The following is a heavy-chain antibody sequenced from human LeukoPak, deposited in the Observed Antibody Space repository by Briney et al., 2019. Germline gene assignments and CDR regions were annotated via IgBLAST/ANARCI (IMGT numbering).Heavy chain of an antibody. D-gene: IGHD4-17*01. CDR2: ISSSGSTI. CDR1: GFTFSSYG. CDR3: ARSTVTTLVDY. Sequence: PGGSLRLSCAASGFTFSSYGMHWVRQAPGKGLEWVSYISSSGSTIYYADSVKGRFTISRDNAKNSLYLQMNSLRAEDTAVYYCARSTVTTLVDYWGQGTLVTVSS. J-gene: IGHJ4*02. V-gene: IGHV3-48*04.